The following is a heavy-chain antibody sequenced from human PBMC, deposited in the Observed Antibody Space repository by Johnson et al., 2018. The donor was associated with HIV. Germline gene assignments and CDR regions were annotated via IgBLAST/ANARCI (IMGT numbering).Heavy chain of an antibody. D-gene: IGHD1-26*01. CDR1: GFTFRNYA. V-gene: IGHV3-30*04. CDR3: ARVRAGRENAFDI. Sequence: QVQLVESGGGVVQPGTSLRLSCAASGFTFRNYAMHWVRQAPGKGLEWVAVISYDGSNKYYADSVKGRFTISRDNSKNTLSLQINSPRVDDTAIYYCARVRAGRENAFDIWGQGTMVTVSS. J-gene: IGHJ3*02. CDR2: ISYDGSNK.